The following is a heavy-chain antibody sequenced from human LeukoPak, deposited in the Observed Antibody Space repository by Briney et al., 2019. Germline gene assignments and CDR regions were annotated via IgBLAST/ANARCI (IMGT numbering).Heavy chain of an antibody. CDR1: GYTFTSYY. J-gene: IGHJ4*02. Sequence: GASVKVSCKASGYTFTSYYMHWVRQAPGQGLEWMGWINPNSGGTNYAQKFQGRVTMTRDTSISTAYMELSRLRSDDTAVYYCARVRSIVGPYGYWGQGTLVTVSS. CDR2: INPNSGGT. D-gene: IGHD1-26*01. CDR3: ARVRSIVGPYGY. V-gene: IGHV1-2*02.